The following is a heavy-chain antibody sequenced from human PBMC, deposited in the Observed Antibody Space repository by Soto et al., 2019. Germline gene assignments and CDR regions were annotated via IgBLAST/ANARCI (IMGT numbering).Heavy chain of an antibody. Sequence: PSETLSLTCTVSGGSISSGGYYWSWIRQHPGKGLEWIGYIYYSGSTYYNPSLKSRVTISVDTSKNQFSLKLSSVTAADTAVYYCARVVSSSIQYYFAYWGQGTLGTVSS. D-gene: IGHD6-6*01. CDR2: IYYSGST. CDR1: GGSISSGGYY. CDR3: ARVVSSSIQYYFAY. V-gene: IGHV4-31*03. J-gene: IGHJ4*02.